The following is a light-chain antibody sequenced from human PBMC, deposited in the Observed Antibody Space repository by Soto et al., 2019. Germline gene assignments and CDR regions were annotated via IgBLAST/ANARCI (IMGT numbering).Light chain of an antibody. J-gene: IGKJ1*01. CDR1: QSVSSN. V-gene: IGKV3-15*01. CDR2: GAS. Sequence: EIVMTQSPATLSVSPGERATLSCRASQSVSSNLAWYQQKPGQAPRLLIYGASTRATGIPARFSGSGSGTEFTLTIGGLQSEDFAVYYCQHYNNGPPWTFGQGTKVEIK. CDR3: QHYNNGPPWT.